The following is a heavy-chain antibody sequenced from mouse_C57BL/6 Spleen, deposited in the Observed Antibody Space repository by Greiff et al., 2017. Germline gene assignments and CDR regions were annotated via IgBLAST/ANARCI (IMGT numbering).Heavy chain of an antibody. CDR2: IRNKANGYTT. V-gene: IGHV7-3*01. J-gene: IGHJ4*01. CDR1: GFTFTDYY. Sequence: EVKLVESGGGLVQPGGSLSLSCAASGFTFTDYYMSWVRQPPGKALEWLGFIRNKANGYTTEYSASVKGRFTISRDNSQSILYLQMNALRAEDSATYYCARSTVVATDYAMDDWGQGTSVTVSS. CDR3: ARSTVVATDYAMDD. D-gene: IGHD1-1*01.